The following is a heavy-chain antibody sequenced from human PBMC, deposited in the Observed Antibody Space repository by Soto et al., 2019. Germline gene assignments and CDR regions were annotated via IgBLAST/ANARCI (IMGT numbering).Heavy chain of an antibody. D-gene: IGHD6-19*01. CDR2: IHWDDEK. V-gene: IGHV2-5*02. CDR3: AYRPVVLGSGWNFDF. J-gene: IGHJ4*02. Sequence: QITLKESGPTLVIPTQTLTLTCTFSGFSLNTRGVGVGWIRQPPGKALEWVALIHWDDEKRYSPSLRNTLTITKDTSKNQVVLIMTNMDPLDTATYYCAYRPVVLGSGWNFDFWGQGILVTVSS. CDR1: GFSLNTRGVG.